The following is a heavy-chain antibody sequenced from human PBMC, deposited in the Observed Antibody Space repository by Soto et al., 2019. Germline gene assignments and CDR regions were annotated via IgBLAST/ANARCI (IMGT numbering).Heavy chain of an antibody. D-gene: IGHD4-17*01. J-gene: IGHJ4*02. CDR3: ARGDYGGIDY. Sequence: GSLRLSCAASGFTFSIYAMSWVRQAPGKGLEWVSAIRDSGGTTYYADSVKGRFTISRDNSKNQFSLKLSSVTAADTAVYYCARGDYGGIDYWGQGTLVTVSS. CDR2: IRDSGGTT. CDR1: GFTFSIYA. V-gene: IGHV3-23*01.